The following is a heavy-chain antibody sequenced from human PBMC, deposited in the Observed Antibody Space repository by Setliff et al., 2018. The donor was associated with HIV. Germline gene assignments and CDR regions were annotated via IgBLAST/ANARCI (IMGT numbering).Heavy chain of an antibody. V-gene: IGHV1-46*01. Sequence: GASVKVSCKASGYTFTSYYLHWVRQAPGQGLEWMGMINPSGGSASYAQKFRGRVTMSRDTSTSTVYMELSSLRSEDTAVYYCARDYFDSSAYHYGFGAFDIWGQGTMVTVSS. D-gene: IGHD3-22*01. J-gene: IGHJ3*02. CDR2: INPSGGSA. CDR1: GYTFTSYY. CDR3: ARDYFDSSAYHYGFGAFDI.